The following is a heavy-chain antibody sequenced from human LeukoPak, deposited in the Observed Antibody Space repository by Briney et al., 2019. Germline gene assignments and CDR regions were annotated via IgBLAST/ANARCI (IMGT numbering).Heavy chain of an antibody. CDR3: ARVMGIQLWLLAFDY. CDR1: GFTFSSYS. J-gene: IGHJ4*02. V-gene: IGHV3-48*01. Sequence: GGSLRLSCAASGFTFSSYSMNWFRQAPGKGLEWVSYISSSSSTIYYADSVKGRFTISRDNAKNSLYLQMNSLRAEDTAVYYCARVMGIQLWLLAFDYWGQGTLVTVSS. D-gene: IGHD5-18*01. CDR2: ISSSSSTI.